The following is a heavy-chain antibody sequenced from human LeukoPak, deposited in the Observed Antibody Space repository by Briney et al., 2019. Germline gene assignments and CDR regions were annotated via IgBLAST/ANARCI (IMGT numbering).Heavy chain of an antibody. CDR2: SSGSGGST. CDR3: AKEDTAMVGDYFDY. J-gene: IGHJ4*02. CDR1: GFTFSSYG. D-gene: IGHD5-18*01. V-gene: IGHV3-23*01. Sequence: GGSLRLSCAASGFTFSSYGMHWVRQAPGKGLEWVSASSGSGGSTYYADSVKGRFTISRDNSKNTLYLQMNSLRAEDTAVYYCAKEDTAMVGDYFDYWGQGTLVTVSS.